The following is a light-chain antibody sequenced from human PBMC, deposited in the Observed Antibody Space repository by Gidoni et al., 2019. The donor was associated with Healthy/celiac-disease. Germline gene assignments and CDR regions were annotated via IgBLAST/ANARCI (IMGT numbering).Light chain of an antibody. CDR3: QSWDSGAVF. CDR1: KLGDKY. CDR2: QDS. Sequence: SYELTQPPSVSVSPGQPASITCSGDKLGDKYACWYQQKPGQSPVLVIYQDSRRPSGIPERFSGSNAGNTATLTISGTQAIDDADYYCQSWDSGAVFFGGGTKLTVL. V-gene: IGLV3-1*01. J-gene: IGLJ2*01.